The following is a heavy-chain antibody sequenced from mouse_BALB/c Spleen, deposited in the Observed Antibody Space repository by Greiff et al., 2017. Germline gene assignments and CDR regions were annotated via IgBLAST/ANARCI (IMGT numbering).Heavy chain of an antibody. CDR3: ARDGGYDRDWYFDV. CDR2: INSNGGST. CDR1: GFTFSSYG. J-gene: IGHJ1*01. D-gene: IGHD2-2*01. V-gene: IGHV5-6-3*01. Sequence: DVKLVESGGGLVQPGGSLKLSCAASGFTFSSYGMSWVRQTPDKRLELVATINSNGGSTYYPDSVKGRFTISRDNAKNTLYLQMSSLKSEDTAMYYCARDGGYDRDWYFDVWGAGTTVTVSS.